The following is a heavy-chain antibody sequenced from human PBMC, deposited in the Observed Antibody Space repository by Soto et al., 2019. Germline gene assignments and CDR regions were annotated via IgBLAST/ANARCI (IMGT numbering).Heavy chain of an antibody. J-gene: IGHJ4*02. V-gene: IGHV1-69*13. D-gene: IGHD2-15*01. CDR1: GGTLSSYA. Sequence: SVKVSCKASGGTLSSYAISWVRQAPGQGLEWMGGIIPIFGTANYAQKFQGRVTITADESTSTAYMELSSLRSEDTAVYYCASPYCSGGSCYRDFDYWGQGTLVTVSS. CDR3: ASPYCSGGSCYRDFDY. CDR2: IIPIFGTA.